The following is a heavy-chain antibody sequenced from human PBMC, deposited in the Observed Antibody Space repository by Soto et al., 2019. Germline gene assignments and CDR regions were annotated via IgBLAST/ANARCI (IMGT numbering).Heavy chain of an antibody. CDR1: GVSISSGGYS. J-gene: IGHJ3*02. CDR2: IYHSGST. D-gene: IGHD3-10*01. CDR3: ARGGDYYGSGSYSVFDI. Sequence: RSLTCVVSGVSISSGGYSWSWIRQPPGKGLEWIGNIYHSGSTYYKPSLKSRVTISVDRSKKQISLKLSSVTAADTAVYYCARGGDYYGSGSYSVFDIWGQGTMVTVSS. V-gene: IGHV4-30-2*01.